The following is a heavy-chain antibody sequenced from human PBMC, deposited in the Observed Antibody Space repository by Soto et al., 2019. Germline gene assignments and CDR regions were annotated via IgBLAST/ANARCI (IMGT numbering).Heavy chain of an antibody. D-gene: IGHD3-3*01. Sequence: PSETLSLTCTVSGGSISSSSYYWGWIRQPPGKGLEWIGSIYYSGSTYYNPSLKSRVTISVDTSKKQFSLKLSSVTAADMAVYYCARRYDFWSGVDYWGQGTLVTVSS. CDR1: GGSISSSSYY. CDR3: ARRYDFWSGVDY. CDR2: IYYSGST. J-gene: IGHJ4*02. V-gene: IGHV4-39*01.